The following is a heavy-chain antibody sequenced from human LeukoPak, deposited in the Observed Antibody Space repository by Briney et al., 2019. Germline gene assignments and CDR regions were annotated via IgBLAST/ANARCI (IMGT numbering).Heavy chain of an antibody. CDR2: IYYSGTT. CDR3: ARHSGASPHYFDY. V-gene: IGHV4-59*08. Sequence: SETLSLTCTVSGGSISSHYWSWIRQPPGKGLEWIGFIYYSGTTHYNPSLKSRVTMSVATSNNQFSLRLSSVTAADTAIYYCARHSGASPHYFDYWGQGALVTVSS. CDR1: GGSISSHY. D-gene: IGHD1-26*01. J-gene: IGHJ4*02.